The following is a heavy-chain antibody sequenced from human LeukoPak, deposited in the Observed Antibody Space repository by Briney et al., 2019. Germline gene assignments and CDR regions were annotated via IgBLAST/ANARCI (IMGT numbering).Heavy chain of an antibody. D-gene: IGHD4-17*01. V-gene: IGHV4-39*01. Sequence: PSETLSLTCTVSGGSISRSSYFWGWIRQPPGKGLEWIGSIYYSGSTYYNSSLESRVTISVDTSNNQFSLKLSSVTATDTAVYYCASPSGGDYLPWGQGTLVTVSS. J-gene: IGHJ5*02. CDR2: IYYSGST. CDR1: GGSISRSSYF. CDR3: ASPSGGDYLP.